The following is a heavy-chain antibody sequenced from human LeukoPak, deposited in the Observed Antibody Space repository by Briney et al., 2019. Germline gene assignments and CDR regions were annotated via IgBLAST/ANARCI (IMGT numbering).Heavy chain of an antibody. CDR1: GGSVRSTSYY. D-gene: IGHD3-10*01. Sequence: SETLSLTCSVSGGSVRSTSYYWSWIRQSPGKGLEWIGYIYNTGRTNYNASLNSRVTISVDTSKNQFSLKLSSVTAADTAVYYFGRDFRDLSVGGPYYYYGMDVWGQGTTVTVSS. V-gene: IGHV4-61*01. J-gene: IGHJ6*02. CDR2: IYNTGRT. CDR3: GRDFRDLSVGGPYYYYGMDV.